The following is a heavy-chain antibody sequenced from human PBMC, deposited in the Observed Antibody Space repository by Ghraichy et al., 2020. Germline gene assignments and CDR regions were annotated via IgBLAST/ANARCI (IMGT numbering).Heavy chain of an antibody. J-gene: IGHJ4*02. CDR3: TRGLAVAGRPFDY. D-gene: IGHD6-19*01. V-gene: IGHV3-49*03. Sequence: GGSLRLSCTASGFTFGDYAMSWFRQAPGKGLEWVSFIRSEAYGGTTEYAASVKGRFTISRDDSKSIAYLQMNSLKTEDTAVYYCTRGLAVAGRPFDYWGQGTLVTVSS. CDR2: IRSEAYGGTT. CDR1: GFTFGDYA.